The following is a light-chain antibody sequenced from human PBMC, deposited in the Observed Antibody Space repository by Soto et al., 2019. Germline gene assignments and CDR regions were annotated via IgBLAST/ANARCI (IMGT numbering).Light chain of an antibody. CDR2: GAS. Sequence: IVMTQSPATLSMSPGERATHSCRASQSLNRDLAWYQQKPGQSPRLLIFGASIRATGIPARFSGSGSGTEFTLTIGSLQSEDCALYYCQQYNNWPGTFGQGTKV. V-gene: IGKV3-15*01. CDR1: QSLNRD. J-gene: IGKJ1*01. CDR3: QQYNNWPGT.